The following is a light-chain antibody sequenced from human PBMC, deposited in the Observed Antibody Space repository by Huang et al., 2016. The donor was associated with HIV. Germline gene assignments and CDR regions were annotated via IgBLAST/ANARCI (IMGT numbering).Light chain of an antibody. V-gene: IGKV1-33*01. J-gene: IGKJ4*01. Sequence: DIQTTQSPSSLSASVGDRVTIRCQASQEIDKYLNWYQQKPGKATELLIFDASNLERGVPTRCSGSGSGTDFTFTISSLQPEDFATYYCQQSRSFGGGTKVEVK. CDR3: QQSRS. CDR1: QEIDKY. CDR2: DAS.